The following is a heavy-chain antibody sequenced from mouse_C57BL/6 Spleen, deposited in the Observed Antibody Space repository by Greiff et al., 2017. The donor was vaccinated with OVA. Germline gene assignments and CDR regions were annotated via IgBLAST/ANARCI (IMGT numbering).Heavy chain of an antibody. CDR3: ARPDSSGAMDY. CDR2: IDPSDSET. V-gene: IGHV1-52*01. Sequence: QVQLQQPGAELVRPGSSVKLSCKASGYTFTSYWMHWVKQRPIQGLEWIGNIDPSDSETHYNQKFKDKATLTVDKSSSTAYMQLSSLTSEDSAVYYCARPDSSGAMDYWGQGTSVTVSS. D-gene: IGHD3-2*02. J-gene: IGHJ4*01. CDR1: GYTFTSYW.